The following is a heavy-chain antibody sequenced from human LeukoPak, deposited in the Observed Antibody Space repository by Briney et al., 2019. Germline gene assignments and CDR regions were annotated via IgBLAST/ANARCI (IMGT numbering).Heavy chain of an antibody. V-gene: IGHV3-21*01. J-gene: IGHJ6*02. CDR1: GFTFSDYS. Sequence: GGSLRLSCPASGFTFSDYSMSWARQAPGKGLEWVSSISSSSDYIYYADSVKGRFTTSRDNARNSLYLQMNSLRAEDTAVYYCARSRSVSNYKGMDVWGQGTTVTVSS. CDR2: ISSSSDYI. D-gene: IGHD5/OR15-5a*01. CDR3: ARSRSVSNYKGMDV.